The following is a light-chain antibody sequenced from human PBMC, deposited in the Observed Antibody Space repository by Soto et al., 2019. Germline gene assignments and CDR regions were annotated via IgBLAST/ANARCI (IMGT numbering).Light chain of an antibody. J-gene: IGLJ2*01. CDR2: DVS. CDR1: SSDVGGYNY. CDR3: NSYTSSSTVI. V-gene: IGLV2-14*01. Sequence: QSALTQPASGSGSPGQSITISFTGTSSDVGGYNYVSWYQQHPGKAPKLMIYDVSSRPSGVSYRFSGSKSGNTASLTISGLQAEDEADYYCNSYTSSSTVIFGGGTKLTVL.